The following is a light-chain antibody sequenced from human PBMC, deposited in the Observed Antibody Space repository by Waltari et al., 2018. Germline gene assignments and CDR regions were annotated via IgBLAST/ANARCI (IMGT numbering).Light chain of an antibody. Sequence: DIQMTQSPSSLSVSVGDRVTITCRASQGIRNYLAWYQQKPGKLPKVLIYAASTLQSGVPSRFSGSRSGTDFTLTISSLQPEDVATYYCQNYNGSPPWTFGQGTKVEIK. CDR1: QGIRNY. V-gene: IGKV1-27*01. J-gene: IGKJ1*01. CDR2: AAS. CDR3: QNYNGSPPWT.